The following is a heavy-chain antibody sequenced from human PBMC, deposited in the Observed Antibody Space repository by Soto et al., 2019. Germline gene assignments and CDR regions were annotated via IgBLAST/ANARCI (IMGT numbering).Heavy chain of an antibody. CDR2: IIPIFGTA. V-gene: IGHV1-69*13. J-gene: IGHJ6*02. CDR3: ASSWVAIQTQYGMDV. CDR1: GGTFSSYA. Sequence: ASVKVSCKASGGTFSSYAISWVRQAPGQGLEWMGAIIPIFGTANYAQKFQGRVTITADESTSTAYMELSSLRSEDTAVYYCASSWVAIQTQYGMDVWGQGTTVTVSS. D-gene: IGHD2-2*01.